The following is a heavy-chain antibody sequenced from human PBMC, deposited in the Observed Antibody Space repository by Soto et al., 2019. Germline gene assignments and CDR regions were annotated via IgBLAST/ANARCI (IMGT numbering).Heavy chain of an antibody. CDR2: ISSSSSYI. CDR1: GFTFSSYS. D-gene: IGHD5-12*01. Sequence: EVQLVESGGGLVKPGGSLRLSCAASGFTFSSYSMNWVRQAPGKGLEWVSSISSSSSYIYYADSVKGRFTISRDNAKNSLYLQMNSLRAEDTDVYYCARGLVEMATTYFDYWGQGTLVTVSS. V-gene: IGHV3-21*01. J-gene: IGHJ4*02. CDR3: ARGLVEMATTYFDY.